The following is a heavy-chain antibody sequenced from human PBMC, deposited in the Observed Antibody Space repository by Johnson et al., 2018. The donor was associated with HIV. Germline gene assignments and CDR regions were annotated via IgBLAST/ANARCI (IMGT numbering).Heavy chain of an antibody. V-gene: IGHV3-30*04. CDR3: ARDRTITGNDPFDI. J-gene: IGHJ3*02. CDR2: ISYDGSNK. D-gene: IGHD1-20*01. Sequence: QVQLVESGGGVVQPGRSLRLSCAASGFTFSSYAMHWVRQAPGKGLEWVAVISYDGSNKYYADSVKGRFTISRDNSKNTLYLQMNSLRAEDTAVYYCARDRTITGNDPFDIWGQGTMVTVSS. CDR1: GFTFSSYA.